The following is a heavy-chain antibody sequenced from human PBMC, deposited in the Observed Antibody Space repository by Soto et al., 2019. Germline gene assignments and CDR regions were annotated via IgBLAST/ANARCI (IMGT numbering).Heavy chain of an antibody. CDR3: ARRYGGNFDY. CDR1: GGSIRSSSY. J-gene: IGHJ4*02. V-gene: IGHV4-39*07. Sequence: SETLSLTCSVSGGSIRSSSYWGWIRQPPGKGLEWIGSIYSTGSTYYNPSLKSRVTISVDTSKNQFSLKLSSVTAADTAVYYCARRYGGNFDYWGQGTLVTVSS. CDR2: IYSTGST. D-gene: IGHD2-15*01.